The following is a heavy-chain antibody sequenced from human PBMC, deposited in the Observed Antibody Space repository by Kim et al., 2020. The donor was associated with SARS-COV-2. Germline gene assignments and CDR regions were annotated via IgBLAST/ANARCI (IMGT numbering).Heavy chain of an antibody. V-gene: IGHV1-18*01. CDR1: GYTFTSYG. D-gene: IGHD4-17*01. J-gene: IGHJ4*02. CDR2: ISAYNGNT. CDR3: ARDGGHNNDYGDYFGFVGDR. Sequence: ASVKVSCKASGYTFTSYGISWVRQAPGQGLEWMGWISAYNGNTNYAQKLQGRVTMTTDTSTSTAYMELRSLRSDDTAVYYCARDGGHNNDYGDYFGFVGDRWGQGTLVTVSS.